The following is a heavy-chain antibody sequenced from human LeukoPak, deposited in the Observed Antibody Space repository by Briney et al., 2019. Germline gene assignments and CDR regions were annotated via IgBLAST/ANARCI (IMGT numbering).Heavy chain of an antibody. CDR1: GYSFTSYW. CDR2: IYPGDSDT. CDR3: ALTGGGLYGSGSYSRAYYYYYGMDV. Sequence: GESLKISCKGSGYSFTSYWIGWVRQMPGKGLEWMGIIYPGDSDTRYSPSFQGQVIISADKSISTAYLQWSSLKASDTAMYYCALTGGGLYGSGSYSRAYYYYYGMDVWGQGTTVTVSS. J-gene: IGHJ6*02. D-gene: IGHD3-10*01. V-gene: IGHV5-51*01.